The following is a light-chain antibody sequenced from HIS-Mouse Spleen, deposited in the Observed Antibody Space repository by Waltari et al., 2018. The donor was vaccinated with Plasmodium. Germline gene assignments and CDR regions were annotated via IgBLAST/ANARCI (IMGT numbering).Light chain of an antibody. CDR2: KDS. V-gene: IGLV3-27*01. CDR3: YSAADNNLV. J-gene: IGLJ3*02. Sequence: SYELTQPSSVSVSPGQTARITCSGDVLAKKYARWFQQKPGQAPARVIYKDSERPSGIPERVSGASSGTTVTWTISGAQVEDEADYYCYSAADNNLVFGGGTKLTVL. CDR1: VLAKKY.